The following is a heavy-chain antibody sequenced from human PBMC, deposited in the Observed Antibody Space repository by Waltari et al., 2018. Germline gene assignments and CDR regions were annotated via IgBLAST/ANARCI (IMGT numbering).Heavy chain of an antibody. CDR2: TNTNTGNP. Sequence: QVQLVQSGSELKKPRASVKVSCKASGYTFTNYAINWLRQAPGQGLELMGWTNTNTGNPTYVQGFTGRFVFSLDTSVRTAYLQINSLKADDTAVYYCAREVVSAATIVVNWFDPWGQGTLVTVSS. J-gene: IGHJ5*02. CDR1: GYTFTNYA. CDR3: AREVVSAATIVVNWFDP. V-gene: IGHV7-4-1*02. D-gene: IGHD2-2*01.